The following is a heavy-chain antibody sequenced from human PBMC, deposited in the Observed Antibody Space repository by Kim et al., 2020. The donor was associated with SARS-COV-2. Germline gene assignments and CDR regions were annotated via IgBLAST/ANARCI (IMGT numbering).Heavy chain of an antibody. CDR1: GFTFSSYG. CDR3: AKDLQAAAGLGP. D-gene: IGHD6-13*01. CDR2: ISYDGSNK. J-gene: IGHJ5*02. Sequence: GGCLRLSCAASGFTFSSYGMHWVRQAPGKGLEWVAVISYDGSNKYYADSVKGRFTISRDNSKNTLYLQMNSLRAEDTAVYYCAKDLQAAAGLGPWGQGTLVTVSS. V-gene: IGHV3-30*18.